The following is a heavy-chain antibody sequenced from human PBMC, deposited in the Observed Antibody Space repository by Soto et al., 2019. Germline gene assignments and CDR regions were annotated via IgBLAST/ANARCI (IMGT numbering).Heavy chain of an antibody. V-gene: IGHV3-15*07. D-gene: IGHD2-2*01. J-gene: IGHJ3*02. CDR3: TTEGVNLGYCSSTSCDDAFDI. CDR1: GFTFSNAW. Sequence: PGGSLRLSCATSGFTFSNAWMNWVRQAPGKGLEWVGRIKSKTDGGTTDYAAPVKGRFTISRDDSKNTLYLQMNSLETEDTAVYYCTTEGVNLGYCSSTSCDDAFDIWGQGTMVTVSS. CDR2: IKSKTDGGTT.